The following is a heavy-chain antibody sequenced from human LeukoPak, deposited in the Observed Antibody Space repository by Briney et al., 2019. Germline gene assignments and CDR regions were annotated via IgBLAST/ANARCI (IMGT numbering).Heavy chain of an antibody. CDR2: IWYDGSNK. D-gene: IGHD6-13*01. Sequence: EPGGSLRLSCAASGFTFSSYGMHWVRQAPGKGLEWVAVIWYDGSNKYYADSVKGRFTISRDNSKNTLYLQMNSLRAEDTAVYYCAKDLAAAGALDYWGQGTLVTVSS. CDR1: GFTFSSYG. J-gene: IGHJ4*02. CDR3: AKDLAAAGALDY. V-gene: IGHV3-33*06.